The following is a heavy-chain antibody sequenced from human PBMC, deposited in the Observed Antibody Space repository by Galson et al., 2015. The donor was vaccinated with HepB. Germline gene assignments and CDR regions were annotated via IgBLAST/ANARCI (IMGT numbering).Heavy chain of an antibody. D-gene: IGHD1-7*01. CDR1: GFTVSSNY. J-gene: IGHJ6*03. CDR3: ARTGTGTTSYYYYYMDV. Sequence: SLRLSCAVSGFTVSSNYMSWVRQAPGKGLEWVSVIYSGGSTYYADSAKGRFTTSRDNSKNTLYLQMNSLRAEDTAVYYCARTGTGTTSYYYYYMDVWGKGTTVTVSS. V-gene: IGHV3-53*01. CDR2: IYSGGST.